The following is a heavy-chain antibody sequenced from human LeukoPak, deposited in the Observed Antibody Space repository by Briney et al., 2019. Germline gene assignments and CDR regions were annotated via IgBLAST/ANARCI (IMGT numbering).Heavy chain of an antibody. CDR2: ISYDGSNK. CDR1: GFTFSSYG. D-gene: IGHD5-18*01. Sequence: GGSLRLSCAASGFTFSSYGMHWVRQAPGKGLEWVAVISYDGSNKYYADSVKGRFTISRDNSKNTLYLQMNSLRAEDTAVYYCARVDTAYDAFDIWGQGTMVTVSS. CDR3: ARVDTAYDAFDI. J-gene: IGHJ3*02. V-gene: IGHV3-30*03.